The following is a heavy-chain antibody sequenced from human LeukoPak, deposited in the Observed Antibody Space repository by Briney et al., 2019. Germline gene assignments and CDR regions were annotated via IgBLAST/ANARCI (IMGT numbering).Heavy chain of an antibody. J-gene: IGHJ3*02. CDR3: AKDPNGDYIGTFDI. CDR1: QFKFNNYG. CDR2: ITGSGGRT. V-gene: IGHV3-23*01. D-gene: IGHD4-17*01. Sequence: GGSLRLSYAPSQFKFNNYGMTWVRQGPGKGLEWVSSITGSGGRTQYADSVQGRFTISRDNSKNTLYLQMNSLRVEDTAVYYCAKDPNGDYIGTFDIWGQGTMVTVSS.